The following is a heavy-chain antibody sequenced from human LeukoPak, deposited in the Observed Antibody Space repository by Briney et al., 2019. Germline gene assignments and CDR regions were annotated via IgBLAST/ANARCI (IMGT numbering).Heavy chain of an antibody. CDR2: IYYSGST. CDR1: GGSISSYY. D-gene: IGHD6-25*01. Sequence: SETLSLTCTVSGGSISSYYWSWIRQPPGKGLEWIGYIYYSGSTNYNPSLKSRVTISVDTSKNQFSLKLSSVTAADTAVYYCARARGSGSDPYYYYYGMDVWGQGTTVTVSS. V-gene: IGHV4-59*01. J-gene: IGHJ6*02. CDR3: ARARGSGSDPYYYYYGMDV.